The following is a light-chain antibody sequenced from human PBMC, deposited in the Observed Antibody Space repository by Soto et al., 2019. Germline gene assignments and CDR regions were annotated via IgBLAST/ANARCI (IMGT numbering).Light chain of an antibody. J-gene: IGKJ4*01. CDR2: AAS. V-gene: IGKV1-27*01. CDR3: QKYNSAPLT. Sequence: DIQMHQSPSSLSASVGDRVTITCRASQGISTYLAWYQQKPWKVPKLLIYAASTLKSGVPSRFSGSGSGTDFTLTISSLQPEDVPTYYWQKYNSAPLTFCGGTKVEIK. CDR1: QGISTY.